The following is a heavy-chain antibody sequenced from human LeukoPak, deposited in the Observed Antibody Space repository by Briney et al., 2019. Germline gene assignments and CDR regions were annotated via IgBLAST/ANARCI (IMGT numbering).Heavy chain of an antibody. V-gene: IGHV1-2*02. Sequence: ASVKVSCKASGYTFTGYYMHWVRHAPGQGLEWKGWINPNSSGTNYAQKFQGRVTMTRDTSISTAYMELSRLRSDDTAVYYCARGTVGYCSGGSCYWFDPWGQGTLVTASS. CDR2: INPNSSGT. CDR3: ARGTVGYCSGGSCYWFDP. CDR1: GYTFTGYY. J-gene: IGHJ5*02. D-gene: IGHD2-15*01.